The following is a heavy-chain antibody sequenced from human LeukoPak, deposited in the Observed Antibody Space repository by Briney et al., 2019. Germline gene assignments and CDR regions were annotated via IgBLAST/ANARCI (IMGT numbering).Heavy chain of an antibody. J-gene: IGHJ5*02. CDR1: DGSISSSRYY. V-gene: IGHV4-39*01. D-gene: IGHD1-7*01. CDR2: IYYSGTT. Sequence: PETLSLTCTVSDGSISSSRYYWGWIRQPPGKGLEWIGSIYYSGTTYYNPSLKSRVTISVDTSKNQFSLKLSSVTAADTTVYYCARHEWGVTGTSFDPWGQGTLVTVSS. CDR3: ARHEWGVTGTSFDP.